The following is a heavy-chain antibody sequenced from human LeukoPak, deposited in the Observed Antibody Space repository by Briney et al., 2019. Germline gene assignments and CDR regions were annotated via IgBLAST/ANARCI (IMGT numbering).Heavy chain of an antibody. CDR1: GFTFSSYW. CDR2: INSDGSST. D-gene: IGHD6-13*01. V-gene: IGHV3-74*01. Sequence: GGSLRLSCAASGFTFSSYWMHWVRQAPRKGLVWVSRINSDGSSTSYADSVKGRFTISRDNAKNTLYLQMNSLRAADTAVYYCARVSRQQLAKTALDYWGQGTLVTVSS. J-gene: IGHJ4*02. CDR3: ARVSRQQLAKTALDY.